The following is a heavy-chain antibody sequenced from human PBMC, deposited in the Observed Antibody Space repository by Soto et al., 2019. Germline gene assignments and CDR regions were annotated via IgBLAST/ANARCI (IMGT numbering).Heavy chain of an antibody. D-gene: IGHD6-19*01. J-gene: IGHJ4*02. V-gene: IGHV1-46*01. CDR1: GYTFATYY. CDR3: ARDRQSGHRGWSDSH. CDR2: INPSSGTT. Sequence: QVQLVQSGAEVKKPGASVTVSCKASGYTFATYYMHWVRQAPGQGLEWMGIINPSSGTTSYAQKIHDRVTMTRDTSTSTVYMELNSLTSDDTAVYYCARDRQSGHRGWSDSHWGQGTLVTVSS.